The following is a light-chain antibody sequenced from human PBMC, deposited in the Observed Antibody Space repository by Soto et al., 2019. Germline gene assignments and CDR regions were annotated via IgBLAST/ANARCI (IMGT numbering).Light chain of an antibody. CDR3: LQDYSYPYT. J-gene: IGKJ2*01. CDR1: QGIRNG. Sequence: ALQMTQSPSSLSASVGDRVTITCRASQGIRNGLGWYQQKPGKAPKLLIFAASSVQSGVPSRFSGSGAGTDFTLTISSLQPEDFATYYCLQDYSYPYTFGQGTKLDIK. V-gene: IGKV1-6*01. CDR2: AAS.